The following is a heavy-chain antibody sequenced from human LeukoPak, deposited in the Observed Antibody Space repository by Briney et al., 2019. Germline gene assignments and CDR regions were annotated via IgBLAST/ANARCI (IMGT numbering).Heavy chain of an antibody. CDR2: FYSGGAT. D-gene: IGHD5-24*01. J-gene: IGHJ4*02. V-gene: IGHV3-66*01. Sequence: PGGSLRLSCAASGLTVSSTYVSRVRQAPGKGLEWVSVFYSGGATYYADSVRGRFTISRDNSKNSLYLQMHSLRAEDTAVYYCAACGDGYNYFDYWGQGILVTVSS. CDR3: AACGDGYNYFDY. CDR1: GLTVSSTY.